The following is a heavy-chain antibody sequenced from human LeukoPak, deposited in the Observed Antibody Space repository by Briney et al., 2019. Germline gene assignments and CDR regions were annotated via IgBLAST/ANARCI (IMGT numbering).Heavy chain of an antibody. J-gene: IGHJ2*01. CDR3: ARRAVTIDPQHWYFDL. Sequence: GGSLRLSCAASGFTFSIYAMHWVRQAPGKGLEYVSSISSGGGTTYYASSVRGRFTISRDNSKDTVYLQMGSLRTEDMAVYYCARRAVTIDPQHWYFDLWGRGTLVTVSS. CDR1: GFTFSIYA. V-gene: IGHV3-64*01. D-gene: IGHD4-11*01. CDR2: ISSGGGTT.